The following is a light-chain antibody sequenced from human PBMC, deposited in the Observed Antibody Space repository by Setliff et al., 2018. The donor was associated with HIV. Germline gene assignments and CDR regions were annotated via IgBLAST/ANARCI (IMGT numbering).Light chain of an antibody. J-gene: IGLJ1*01. Sequence: QSALTQVASVSGSLGQLITISCTGSSSDIGGHNLVSWFRVDPGKAPKLIIYNVYLLASGVSPRFSASKFGNTASLTIFGLQSEDEGDYYCCSYSRSTAPYVFGSGTKVTVL. V-gene: IGLV2-23*02. CDR1: SSDIGGHNL. CDR3: CSYSRSTAPYV. CDR2: NVY.